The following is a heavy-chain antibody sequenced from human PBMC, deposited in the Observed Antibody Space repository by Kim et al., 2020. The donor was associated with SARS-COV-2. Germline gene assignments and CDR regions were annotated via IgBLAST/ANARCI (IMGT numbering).Heavy chain of an antibody. CDR3: AKCRAYYYGMDV. V-gene: IGHV3-9*01. Sequence: GGSLRLSCAASGFTFDDYAMHWVRQAPGKGLEWVSGISWNSGSIGYEDSVKGRFTISRDNAKNSLYLQMNSLRAEDTALYYCAKCRAYYYGMDVWGQGTT. J-gene: IGHJ6*02. CDR2: ISWNSGSI. CDR1: GFTFDDYA.